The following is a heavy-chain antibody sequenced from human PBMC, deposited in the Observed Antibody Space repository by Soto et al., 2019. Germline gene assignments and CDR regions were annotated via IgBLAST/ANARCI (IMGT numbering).Heavy chain of an antibody. Sequence: QVQLQQWGAGLLKPSETLSLTCAVYGGSFSAYYWTWIRQPPGTGLEWIGEINHSGSANYNPSLKSRVTISVDTSKNQFSLKLTYVTAADTAVYYCARDKITGLFDYWGQGTLVTVSS. J-gene: IGHJ4*02. V-gene: IGHV4-34*01. CDR2: INHSGSA. CDR3: ARDKITGLFDY. D-gene: IGHD2-8*02. CDR1: GGSFSAYY.